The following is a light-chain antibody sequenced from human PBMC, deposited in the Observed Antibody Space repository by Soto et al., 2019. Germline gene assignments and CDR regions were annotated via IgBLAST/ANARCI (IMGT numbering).Light chain of an antibody. CDR3: MQLTHFPWT. Sequence: DVVMTQTPLSSPVTLGQSASISCRSSQSLVHRYGNTYLTWFHQRPGQPPRLLLYNVSNRFSGVPERFSGRGAGTDFTLIISRVDTEDVGVYYCMQLTHFPWTFGQGTKVEIK. CDR1: QSLVHRYGNTY. J-gene: IGKJ1*01. V-gene: IGKV2-24*01. CDR2: NVS.